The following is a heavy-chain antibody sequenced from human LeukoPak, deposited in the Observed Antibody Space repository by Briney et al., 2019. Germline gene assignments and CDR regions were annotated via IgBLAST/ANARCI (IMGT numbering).Heavy chain of an antibody. CDR3: ARHWRDCSGGSCQGHFQH. J-gene: IGHJ1*01. Sequence: SETLSLTCTVSGGSISSSSYYWGWVRQPPGKGLEWIGSIYYSGSTYYNPSLKSRVTISVDTSNSQFSLKLSSVTAADTAVYYCARHWRDCSGGSCQGHFQHWGQGTLVTVSS. CDR2: IYYSGST. D-gene: IGHD2-15*01. CDR1: GGSISSSSYY. V-gene: IGHV4-39*01.